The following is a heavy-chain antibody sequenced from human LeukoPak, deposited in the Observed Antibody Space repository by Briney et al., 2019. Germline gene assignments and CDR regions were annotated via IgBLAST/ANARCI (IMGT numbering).Heavy chain of an antibody. Sequence: GGSLRLSCGASGFTFSNYSMNWVRQAPGKGLEWVSYISNGGETIYYADSLKGRFTISRDNTRNSLYLQMHNLRAEDTAIYYCARTLSETWGTPPASWGQGSLVTVSS. CDR3: ARTLSETWGTPPAS. CDR1: GFTFSNYS. CDR2: ISNGGETI. J-gene: IGHJ4*02. D-gene: IGHD7-27*01. V-gene: IGHV3-48*04.